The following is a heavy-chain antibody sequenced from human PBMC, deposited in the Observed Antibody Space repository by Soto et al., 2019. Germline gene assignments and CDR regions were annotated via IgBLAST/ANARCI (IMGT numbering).Heavy chain of an antibody. CDR1: GGTFSSYA. J-gene: IGHJ6*02. V-gene: IGHV1-69*13. D-gene: IGHD3-3*01. CDR3: ARDPWTDFWSGYLASERYGMDV. CDR2: IIPIFGTA. Sequence: SVKVSCKASGGTFSSYAISWVRQAPGQGLEWMGGIIPIFGTANYAQKFQGRVTITADESTSTAYMELSSLRSEDTAVYYCARDPWTDFWSGYLASERYGMDVWGQGTTVTVSS.